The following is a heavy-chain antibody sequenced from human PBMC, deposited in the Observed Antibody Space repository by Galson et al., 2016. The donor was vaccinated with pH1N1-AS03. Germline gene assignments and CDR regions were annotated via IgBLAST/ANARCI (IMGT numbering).Heavy chain of an antibody. D-gene: IGHD2-8*02. CDR1: GFTFSSYA. V-gene: IGHV3-64*01. J-gene: IGHJ4*02. CDR2: ISGNGFST. Sequence: SLRLSCAASGFTFSSYAMFWVRQAPGKGLEYVSAISGNGFSTYYASSVKDRFTISRDNSKNTLFLQMGSLRPEDMAVYYCAIGPVSYTNYWFPPPDYWGQRTLGTVS. CDR3: AIGPVSYTNYWFPPPDY.